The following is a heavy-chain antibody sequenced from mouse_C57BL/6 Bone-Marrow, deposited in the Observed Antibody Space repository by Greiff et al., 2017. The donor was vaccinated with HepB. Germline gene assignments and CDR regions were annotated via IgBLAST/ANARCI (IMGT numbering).Heavy chain of an antibody. CDR2: IYPSDSET. Sequence: QVHVKQPGAELVRPGSSVKLSCKASGYTFTSYWMDWVKQRPGQGLEWIGNIYPSDSETHYNQKFKDKATLTVDKSSSTAYMQLSSLTSEDSAVYYCARGGNLLLRFYAMDYWGQGTSVTVSS. CDR3: ARGGNLLLRFYAMDY. J-gene: IGHJ4*01. V-gene: IGHV1-61*01. D-gene: IGHD1-1*01. CDR1: GYTFTSYW.